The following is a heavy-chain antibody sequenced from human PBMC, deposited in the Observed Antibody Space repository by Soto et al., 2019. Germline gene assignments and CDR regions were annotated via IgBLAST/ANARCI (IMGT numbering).Heavy chain of an antibody. V-gene: IGHV3-15*07. CDR2: VKSVSDGGAV. CDR3: ARDLGGGYYGSGSYSPRDAFDI. J-gene: IGHJ3*02. Sequence: GGSLRLSFAAPGFTFNNSWMNWVRQAPGGRLEWVGRVKSVSDGGAVDYAAPVKGRFTTSRDNAKNSLYLQMNSLRAEDTAVYYCARDLGGGYYGSGSYSPRDAFDIWGQGTMVTVSS. CDR1: GFTFNNSW. D-gene: IGHD3-10*01.